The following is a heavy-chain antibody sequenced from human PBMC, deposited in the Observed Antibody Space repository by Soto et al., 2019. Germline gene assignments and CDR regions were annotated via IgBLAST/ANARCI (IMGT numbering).Heavy chain of an antibody. Sequence: SVKVSCKSSGGTFSSYAISWVRQAPGQGLEWMGGVIPVFGLATYAQKVQGRVTITADKSTNTAYMEVSSLRTEDTAVYYCARGKSYYGSGKGIYDYYSLDVWGQGTTVTVSS. CDR3: ARGKSYYGSGKGIYDYYSLDV. V-gene: IGHV1-69*10. D-gene: IGHD3-10*01. J-gene: IGHJ6*02. CDR2: VIPVFGLA. CDR1: GGTFSSYA.